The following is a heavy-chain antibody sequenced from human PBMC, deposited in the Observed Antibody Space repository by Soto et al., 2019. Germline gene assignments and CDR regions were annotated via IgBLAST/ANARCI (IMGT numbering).Heavy chain of an antibody. Sequence: ETLSLTCAVYGGSFSGYYWSWIRQPPGKGLEWIGEINHSGSTNYNPSLKSRVTISVDTSKNQFSLKLSSVTAADTAVYYCARVTGSTGYPDAFDIWGQGTMVTVSS. D-gene: IGHD3-9*01. J-gene: IGHJ3*02. V-gene: IGHV4-34*01. CDR3: ARVTGSTGYPDAFDI. CDR2: INHSGST. CDR1: GGSFSGYY.